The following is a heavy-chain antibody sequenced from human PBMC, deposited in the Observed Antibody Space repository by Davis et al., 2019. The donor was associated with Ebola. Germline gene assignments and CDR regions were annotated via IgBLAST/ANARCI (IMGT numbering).Heavy chain of an antibody. D-gene: IGHD6-6*01. CDR2: ISAYNGNT. CDR1: GYTFTSYG. CDR3: ARVRVYSSSSYWFDP. Sequence: ASVKVSCKASGYTFTSYGISWVRQAPGQGLEWMGWISAYNGNTNYAQKLQGRVTMTTDTSTSTAYMELRSLRSEDTAVYYCARVRVYSSSSYWFDPWGQGTLVTVSS. V-gene: IGHV1-18*01. J-gene: IGHJ5*02.